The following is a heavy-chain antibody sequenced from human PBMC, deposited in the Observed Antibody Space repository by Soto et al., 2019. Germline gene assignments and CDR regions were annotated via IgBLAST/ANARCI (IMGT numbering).Heavy chain of an antibody. D-gene: IGHD4-17*01. V-gene: IGHV3-74*01. J-gene: IGHJ6*02. Sequence: GGSLRLSCAASGFIFSSHWMHWVRQAPGKGLVWVSRIKSDGSSTSYADSVKGRFTISRDNAINTLYLQVNSLRAEDTAVYFCARGTTSVDPIYGMDVWGQGTTVTVSS. CDR2: IKSDGSST. CDR1: GFIFSSHW. CDR3: ARGTTSVDPIYGMDV.